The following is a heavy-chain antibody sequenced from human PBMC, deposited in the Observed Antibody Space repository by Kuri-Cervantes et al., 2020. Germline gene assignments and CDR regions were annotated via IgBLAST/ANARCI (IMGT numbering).Heavy chain of an antibody. D-gene: IGHD5-18*01. V-gene: IGHV3-30*19. CDR1: GFTFSSYG. CDR2: ISYDGSNK. J-gene: IGHJ4*02. CDR3: ARDYGYTYGHPLDY. Sequence: GGSLRLSCAASGFTFSSYGMHWVRQAPGKGLEWVAVISYDGSNKYYADSVKGRFTISRDNSKNTLYLQMDSLRGEDTAAYYCARDYGYTYGHPLDYWGQGTLVTVSS.